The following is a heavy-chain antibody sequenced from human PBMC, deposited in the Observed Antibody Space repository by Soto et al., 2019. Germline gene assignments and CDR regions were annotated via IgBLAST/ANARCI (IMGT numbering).Heavy chain of an antibody. J-gene: IGHJ6*02. CDR2: TYYRSKWYN. V-gene: IGHV6-1*01. CDR3: ARVGSSTSDYYFGMDV. Sequence: SQTLSLTCAISGDSFSSNSAAWNWIRQSPSRGLEWLGRTYYRSKWYNDYALSVKSRITINPDTSKNQFPLQLNSVTPEDTAVYYCARVGSSTSDYYFGMDVWGQGTTVTVAS. CDR1: GDSFSSNSAA. D-gene: IGHD6-6*01.